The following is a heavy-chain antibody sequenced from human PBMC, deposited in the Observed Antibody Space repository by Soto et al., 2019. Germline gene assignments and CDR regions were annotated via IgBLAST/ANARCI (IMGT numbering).Heavy chain of an antibody. V-gene: IGHV3-23*01. CDR3: AKVTSSGSQFDY. Sequence: EVQVLESGGGLVQPGGSLRLSCTASGFTFSSYAMSWVRQAPGKGLEWVSRISGSGSSTYYADSVKGRFTISRDNSKNTLYLQMNSLRVEDTAVYYCAKVTSSGSQFDYWGQGTLVTVSS. CDR1: GFTFSSYA. J-gene: IGHJ4*02. CDR2: ISGSGSST. D-gene: IGHD6-13*01.